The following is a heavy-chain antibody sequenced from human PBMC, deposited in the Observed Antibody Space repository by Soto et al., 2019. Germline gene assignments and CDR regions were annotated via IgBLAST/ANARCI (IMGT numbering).Heavy chain of an antibody. CDR3: ARQKEDRKTFESPQGYYIDV. CDR2: IYPGDSDT. Sequence: PGESLKISCKGSGYSFTSYWIGWVRQMPGKGLEWMGIIYPGDSDTRYSPSFQGQVTISADKSISTAYLQWSSLKASDTAMYYCARQKEDRKTFESPQGYYIDVWGKGNTVTVSS. D-gene: IGHD2-15*01. V-gene: IGHV5-51*01. J-gene: IGHJ6*03. CDR1: GYSFTSYW.